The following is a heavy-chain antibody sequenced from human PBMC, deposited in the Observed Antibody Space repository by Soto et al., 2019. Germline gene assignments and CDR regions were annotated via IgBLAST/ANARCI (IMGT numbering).Heavy chain of an antibody. CDR2: INHSGST. Sequence: PSDTLSLTCAVYGGSFSVYYWSWIRQPPGKGLEWIGEINHSGSTNYNPSLKSRVTISVDTSKNQFSLKLSSVTAADTAVYYCARGSPFGYYYYYMDVWGKGTTVTVSS. J-gene: IGHJ6*03. CDR1: GGSFSVYY. D-gene: IGHD3-10*01. V-gene: IGHV4-34*01. CDR3: ARGSPFGYYYYYMDV.